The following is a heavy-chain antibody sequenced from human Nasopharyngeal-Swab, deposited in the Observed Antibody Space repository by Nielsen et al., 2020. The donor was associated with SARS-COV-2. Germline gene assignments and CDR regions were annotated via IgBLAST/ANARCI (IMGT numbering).Heavy chain of an antibody. J-gene: IGHJ3*02. Sequence: ASVKVSCKASGYTFTGYYMHWVRQAPGQGLEWMGRINPNSGGTNYAQKFQGRVTMTRDTSISTAYMELSRLRSDDTAVYYCAREARGYSGYETNNDAFDIWGQGTMVTVSS. CDR2: INPNSGGT. CDR1: GYTFTGYY. D-gene: IGHD5-12*01. V-gene: IGHV1-2*06. CDR3: AREARGYSGYETNNDAFDI.